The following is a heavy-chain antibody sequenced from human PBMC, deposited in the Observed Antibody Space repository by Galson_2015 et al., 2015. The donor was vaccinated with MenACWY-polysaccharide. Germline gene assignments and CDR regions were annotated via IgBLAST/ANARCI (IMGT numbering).Heavy chain of an antibody. D-gene: IGHD2-21*02. J-gene: IGHJ4*02. Sequence: SVKVSCKASGYIFTSHNIHWVRQAPGQGLEWMGWINTGTGNTKYSQNFQGRVTFTSDTSATTAYMELSSLRSEDTAVYYCARVDCGSVDCYLIDYWGQGTLVTVS. V-gene: IGHV1-3*04. CDR1: GYIFTSHN. CDR3: ARVDCGSVDCYLIDY. CDR2: INTGTGNT.